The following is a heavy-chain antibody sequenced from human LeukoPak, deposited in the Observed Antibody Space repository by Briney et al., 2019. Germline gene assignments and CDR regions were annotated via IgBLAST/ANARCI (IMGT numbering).Heavy chain of an antibody. V-gene: IGHV3-23*01. D-gene: IGHD6-19*01. J-gene: IGHJ4*02. CDR2: ISGSGGNT. CDR1: GFTFSNYA. CDR3: AKMPVSYSSGWSNFDY. Sequence: PGGSLRLSCAASGFTFSNYAMSWVRQAPGKGLERVSGISGSGGNTYYADSVKGRFTISRDNSKTTLYLQMNSLRAEDTAVYYCAKMPVSYSSGWSNFDYWGQGTLVTVSS.